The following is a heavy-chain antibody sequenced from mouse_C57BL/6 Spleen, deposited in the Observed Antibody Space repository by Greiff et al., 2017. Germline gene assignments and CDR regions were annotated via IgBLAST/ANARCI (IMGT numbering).Heavy chain of an antibody. CDR2: IYPGSGST. CDR3: ARSPSLITTVGATRYYAMDY. V-gene: IGHV1-55*01. CDR1: GYTFTSYW. Sequence: VQLQQPGAELVKPGASVKMSCKASGYTFTSYWITWVKQRPGQGLEWIGDIYPGSGSTNYNEKFKSKATLTVDTSSSTAYMQLSSLTSEDSAVYYCARSPSLITTVGATRYYAMDYWGQGTSVTVSS. D-gene: IGHD1-1*01. J-gene: IGHJ4*01.